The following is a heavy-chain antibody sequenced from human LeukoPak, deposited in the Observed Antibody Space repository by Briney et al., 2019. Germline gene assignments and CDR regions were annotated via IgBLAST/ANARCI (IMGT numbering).Heavy chain of an antibody. CDR2: IYTSGIT. D-gene: IGHD1-14*01. CDR1: SGSIGGHY. V-gene: IGHV4-4*09. Sequence: PSETLSLTCTVSSGSIGGHYWSWIRQSPGRGLEWIGNIYTSGITKYNPSLNSRVTISIDTSKNRFSLKVTSMTAADTAIYYCARQAQDGTDNYFDPWGRGILVTVSS. CDR3: ARQAQDGTDNYFDP. J-gene: IGHJ5*02.